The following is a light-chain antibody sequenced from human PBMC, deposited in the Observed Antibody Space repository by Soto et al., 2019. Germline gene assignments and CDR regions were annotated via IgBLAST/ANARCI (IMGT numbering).Light chain of an antibody. CDR2: DDS. Sequence: SYELTQPPSVSVAPGQTARITCGGNNIGSTSVNWYHQKPGQAPVLVVYDDSGRPSGIPERFSGSNSGNTATLAISRVEAGDEADYYCQVWDSSSALVFGGGTKLTVL. CDR1: NIGSTS. CDR3: QVWDSSSALV. J-gene: IGLJ3*02. V-gene: IGLV3-21*02.